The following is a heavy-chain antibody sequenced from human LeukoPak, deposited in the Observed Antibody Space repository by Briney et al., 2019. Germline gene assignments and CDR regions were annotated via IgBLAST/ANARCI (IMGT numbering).Heavy chain of an antibody. V-gene: IGHV1-69-2*01. J-gene: IGHJ3*02. D-gene: IGHD1-26*01. CDR3: ATDRGIVGATQHDAFDI. CDR2: VDPEDGET. Sequence: ASVKISCEVSGYTFTDYYMHWVQQAPGKGLEWMGLVDPEDGETIYAEKFQGRVTITADTSTDTAYMELSSLRSEDTAVYYCATDRGIVGATQHDAFDIWGQGTMVTVSS. CDR1: GYTFTDYY.